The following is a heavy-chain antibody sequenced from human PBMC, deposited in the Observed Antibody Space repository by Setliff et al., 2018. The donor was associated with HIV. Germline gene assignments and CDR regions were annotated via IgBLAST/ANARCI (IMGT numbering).Heavy chain of an antibody. J-gene: IGHJ4*02. CDR1: GYSISSGYH. V-gene: IGHV4-38-2*02. D-gene: IGHD3-10*01. CDR2: IYYTGST. Sequence: PSETLSLTCTVSGYSISSGYHWGWIRQPPGKGLEWIGSIYYTGSTDYNPSLMSRVTISLDTPKNQFSLKLNSVIAADTAVYYCARNRVPSSLWGQGTLVTVSS. CDR3: ARNRVPSSL.